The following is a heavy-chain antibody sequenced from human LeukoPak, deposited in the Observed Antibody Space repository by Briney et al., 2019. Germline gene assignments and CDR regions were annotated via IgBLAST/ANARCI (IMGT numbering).Heavy chain of an antibody. Sequence: QTGGSLRLSCAASGFTFSSYGMHWVRQAPGKGLEWVAFIRYDGSNKYYADSVKGRFTISRENAKKSLYLQMNSPRAGDTAVYYCARGSGGAFDIWGQGTMVTVSS. J-gene: IGHJ3*02. CDR2: IRYDGSNK. V-gene: IGHV3-30*02. D-gene: IGHD3-16*01. CDR3: ARGSGGAFDI. CDR1: GFTFSSYG.